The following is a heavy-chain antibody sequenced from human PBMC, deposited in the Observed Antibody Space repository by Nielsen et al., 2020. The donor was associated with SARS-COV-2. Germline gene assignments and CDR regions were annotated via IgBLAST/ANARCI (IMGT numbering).Heavy chain of an antibody. V-gene: IGHV3-7*03. CDR1: GGSITSTNW. J-gene: IGHJ3*02. D-gene: IGHD4-23*01. Sequence: ETLSLTCSVSGGSITSTNWWSWVRQAPGKGLEWVANIKQDGSEKYYVDSVKGRFTISRDNAKNSLYLQMNSLRADDTAVYFSAKDPLDYGGNSDTFDIWGRGTMVTVSS. CDR3: AKDPLDYGGNSDTFDI. CDR2: IKQDGSEK.